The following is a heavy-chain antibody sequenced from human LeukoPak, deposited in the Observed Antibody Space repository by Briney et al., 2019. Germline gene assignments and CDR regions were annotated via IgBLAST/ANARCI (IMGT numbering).Heavy chain of an antibody. D-gene: IGHD4-23*01. J-gene: IGHJ6*03. V-gene: IGHV4-34*01. CDR2: INHSGST. Sequence: PSETLSLTCAVYGGSFSGYYWSWIRQPPGKGLEWIGEINHSGSTNYNPSLKSRVTISVDTSKNQFSLKLSSVTAADAAVYYCARGVSVAYYYYYYYMDVWGKGTTVTVSS. CDR1: GGSFSGYY. CDR3: ARGVSVAYYYYYYYMDV.